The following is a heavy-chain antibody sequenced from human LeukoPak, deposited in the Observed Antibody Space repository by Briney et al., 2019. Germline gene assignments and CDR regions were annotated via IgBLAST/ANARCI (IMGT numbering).Heavy chain of an antibody. Sequence: PGGSLRLSCAASGFTFSSYAMSWVRQAPGKGLEWVSYISSSSSYTNYADSVKGRFTISRDNAKNSLYLQMNSLRAEDTAVYYCARDLRHIVVVTALVPGASGMDVWGQGTTVTVSS. J-gene: IGHJ6*02. CDR1: GFTFSSYA. CDR3: ARDLRHIVVVTALVPGASGMDV. D-gene: IGHD2-21*02. V-gene: IGHV3-11*05. CDR2: ISSSSSYT.